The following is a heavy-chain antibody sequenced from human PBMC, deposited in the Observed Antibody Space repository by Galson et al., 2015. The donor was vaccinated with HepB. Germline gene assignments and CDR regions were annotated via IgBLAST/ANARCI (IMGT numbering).Heavy chain of an antibody. V-gene: IGHV3-23*01. J-gene: IGHJ3*02. D-gene: IGHD3-16*02. CDR2: ISGSGGST. CDR1: GFTFSSYA. Sequence: SLRLSCAASGFTFSSYALSWVRPAPGEGLELVSAISGSGGSTYYADSVKGRFTIHRDNSKNTLYLKMNSLRPEDTAVYDCAKLMIKFGGVIVMGAFDIWGQGTMVTVSS. CDR3: AKLMIKFGGVIVMGAFDI.